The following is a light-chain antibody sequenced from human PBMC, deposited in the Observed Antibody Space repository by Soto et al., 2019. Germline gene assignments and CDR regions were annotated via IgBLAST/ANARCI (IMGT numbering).Light chain of an antibody. J-gene: IGLJ2*01. CDR3: QVWDSSSDHPEVV. V-gene: IGLV3-21*04. Sequence: SYELTQPPSVSVAPGKTVRITCGGNNIGSKSVHWYQQKPGQAPVLVIYYDSDRPSGIPERFSGSNSGNTATLTISRVEAGDEADYYCQVWDSSSDHPEVVFGGGTKLTV. CDR1: NIGSKS. CDR2: YDS.